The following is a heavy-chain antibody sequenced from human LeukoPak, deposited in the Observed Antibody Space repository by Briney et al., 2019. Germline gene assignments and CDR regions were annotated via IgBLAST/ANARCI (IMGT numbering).Heavy chain of an antibody. D-gene: IGHD1-14*01. Sequence: PGGSLRLSCAASGLSFTTFAMSWVRQGPARGLEWVSSMKGTGETFYADSVKGRFTLSRGSSRNTVHLQLNHLRVEDTAIYYCARASWVSTTDAVRWGQGTLVTVSS. J-gene: IGHJ4*02. CDR1: GLSFTTFA. CDR2: MKGTGET. V-gene: IGHV3-23*01. CDR3: ARASWVSTTDAVR.